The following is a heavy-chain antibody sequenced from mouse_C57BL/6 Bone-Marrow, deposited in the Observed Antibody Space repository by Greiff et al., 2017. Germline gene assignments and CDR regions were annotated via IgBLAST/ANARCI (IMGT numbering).Heavy chain of an antibody. J-gene: IGHJ3*01. CDR3: ARGGLRQEFAY. Sequence: QVQLQQPGAELVKPGASVKLSCKASGYTFTSYWMHWVKQRPGRGLEWIRRIDPNSGGTKYNEKFKSKATLTVDKPSSTAYMQLSSLTSEDSAVYYCARGGLRQEFAYWGQGTLVTVSA. V-gene: IGHV1-72*01. D-gene: IGHD2-4*01. CDR2: IDPNSGGT. CDR1: GYTFTSYW.